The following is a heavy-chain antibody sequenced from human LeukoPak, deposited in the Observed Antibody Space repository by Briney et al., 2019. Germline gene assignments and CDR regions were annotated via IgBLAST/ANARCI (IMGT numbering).Heavy chain of an antibody. CDR3: ATSSAIVVVPAAPGHGFGY. V-gene: IGHV3-53*01. CDR2: IYSGGST. CDR1: GFTVSSNY. Sequence: GGSLRLSCAASGFTVSSNYMSWVRQAPGKGLEWVSVIYSGGSTYYADSVKGRFTISRDNSKNTLYLQMNSLRAEDTAVYYCATSSAIVVVPAAPGHGFGYWGQGTLVTVSS. D-gene: IGHD2-2*01. J-gene: IGHJ4*02.